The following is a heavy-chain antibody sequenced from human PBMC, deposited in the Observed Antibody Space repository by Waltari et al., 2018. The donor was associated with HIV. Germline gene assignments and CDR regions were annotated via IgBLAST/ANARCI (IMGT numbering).Heavy chain of an antibody. Sequence: QVQLVQSRAEVKRPGASVKVSCKTSGYTFPNYAVHWVRQAPGQRLESMGWINVGNSKTQYSQKFQGRLTITRDTSASVAYMELTRLKSEDTAVYFCAREGAGDIYYLEYWGQGTLVTVSS. CDR1: GYTFPNYA. CDR3: AREGAGDIYYLEY. D-gene: IGHD3-16*02. J-gene: IGHJ4*02. CDR2: INVGNSKT. V-gene: IGHV1-3*01.